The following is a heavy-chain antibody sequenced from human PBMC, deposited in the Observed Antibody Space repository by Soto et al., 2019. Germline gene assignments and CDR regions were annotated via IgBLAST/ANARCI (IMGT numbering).Heavy chain of an antibody. D-gene: IGHD6-13*01. J-gene: IGHJ5*02. CDR1: PGSIRNFY. CDR3: ARARASSGTFWFDP. V-gene: IGHV4-59*01. CDR2: THYTGNT. Sequence: SETLSRNCFVSPGSIRNFYWSWIRQPPGKGLEWIAYTHYTGNTNYNPSLKSRVAISVDTSKNHFSLTLTSVTAADTAVYYCARARASSGTFWFDPWGQGTLVTVSS.